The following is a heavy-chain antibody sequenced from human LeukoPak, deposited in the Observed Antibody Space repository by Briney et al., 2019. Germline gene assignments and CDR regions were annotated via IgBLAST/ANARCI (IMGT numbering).Heavy chain of an antibody. V-gene: IGHV3-23*01. CDR2: ICRSGGST. Sequence: PGGSLRLSCAASGFTFSSYAMSSVRQAPEKGLEWVSAICRSGGSTYYADSVEARFTISRDNSKNTLYLQMNSLRAEDTAVYYCAKDSIYSRGSGWYRDAFDIWGQGGMVTVSS. D-gene: IGHD6-19*01. CDR1: GFTFSSYA. J-gene: IGHJ3*02. CDR3: AKDSIYSRGSGWYRDAFDI.